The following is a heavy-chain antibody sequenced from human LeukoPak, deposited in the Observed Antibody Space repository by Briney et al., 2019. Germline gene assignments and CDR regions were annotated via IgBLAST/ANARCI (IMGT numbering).Heavy chain of an antibody. CDR1: GGSISSYY. J-gene: IGHJ4*02. CDR3: ARDPDAYYYDL. V-gene: IGHV4-59*01. CDR2: IYYSGST. Sequence: PSETLSLTCTVSGGSISSYYWSWIRQPPGKGLEWIGYIYYSGSTNYNPSLKSRVTISVDTSKNQFSLKLSSVTAADTAVYYCARDPDAYYYDLWGQGTLVTVSS.